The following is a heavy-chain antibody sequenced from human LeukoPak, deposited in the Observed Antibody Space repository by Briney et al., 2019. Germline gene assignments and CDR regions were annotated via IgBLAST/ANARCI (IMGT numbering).Heavy chain of an antibody. CDR3: TLIKGWGSGSYYLDY. Sequence: GGALRLSCAASGFSISNDWMSWVRQAPGKGLEWIGRVKSKASGETTDYAAPVKGRFTISRDDAKNTLYLQMNSLKTEDTAVYYCTLIKGWGSGSYYLDYWGQGTLVTVSS. CDR2: VKSKASGETT. V-gene: IGHV3-15*01. J-gene: IGHJ4*02. D-gene: IGHD3-10*01. CDR1: GFSISNDW.